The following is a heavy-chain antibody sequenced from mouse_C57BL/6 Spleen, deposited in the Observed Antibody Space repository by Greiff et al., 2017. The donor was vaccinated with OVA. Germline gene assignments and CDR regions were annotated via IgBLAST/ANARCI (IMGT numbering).Heavy chain of an antibody. J-gene: IGHJ4*01. V-gene: IGHV14-2*01. D-gene: IGHD3-3*01. CDR3: AREGHCAMDY. CDR1: GFTITDYY. Sequence: EVKLMQPGAELVKPGASVKLSCTASGFTITDYYMHWVKQRPEQGLEWIGRIDPEDGETKYEPKFQGKATITADTSSNTAYLQLSSLTSEDSAVYYCAREGHCAMDYWGQGTSVTVSA. CDR2: IDPEDGET.